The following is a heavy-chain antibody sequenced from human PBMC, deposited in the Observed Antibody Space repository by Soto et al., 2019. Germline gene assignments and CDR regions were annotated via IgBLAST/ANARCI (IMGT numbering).Heavy chain of an antibody. Sequence: GGSLRLSCAASGFTFSNAWMSWVRQAPGKGLEWVGRIKSKTDGGTTDYAAPVKGRFTNPRDDSKNTLYLKMNSLKTEDTAVYYCTTGYCSGGSCSGDDAFDIWGQGTMVTVSS. V-gene: IGHV3-15*01. D-gene: IGHD2-15*01. J-gene: IGHJ3*02. CDR2: IKSKTDGGTT. CDR1: GFTFSNAW. CDR3: TTGYCSGGSCSGDDAFDI.